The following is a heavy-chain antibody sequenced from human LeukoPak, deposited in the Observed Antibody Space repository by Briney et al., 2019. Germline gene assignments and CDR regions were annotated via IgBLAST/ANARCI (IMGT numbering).Heavy chain of an antibody. CDR1: GFTFSDFY. D-gene: IGHD3-10*01. Sequence: GGSLRLSCAASGFTFSDFYMSWIRQAPGKGLEWVSYISSGGTTIYYIDSVRGRFTISRDNAKNSLYLQMNSLRAEDTAVYYCAREYEDGGHFDYWGQGTLVTVSS. CDR2: ISSGGTTI. CDR3: AREYEDGGHFDY. V-gene: IGHV3-11*01. J-gene: IGHJ4*02.